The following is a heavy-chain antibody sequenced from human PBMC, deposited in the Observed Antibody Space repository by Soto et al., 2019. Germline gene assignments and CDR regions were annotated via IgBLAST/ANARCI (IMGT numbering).Heavy chain of an antibody. J-gene: IGHJ4*02. Sequence: ETLSLTCAVYVGSVRGYYWSWIREPPGKGPEWIGEINHSGSTNYNPSLKSRVTISVDTSKNQFSLKLSSVTAADTAVYYCARGRYGYCSGGSCYQGHDYWGQGTLVTVSS. V-gene: IGHV4-34*01. CDR1: VGSVRGYY. D-gene: IGHD2-15*01. CDR3: ARGRYGYCSGGSCYQGHDY. CDR2: INHSGST.